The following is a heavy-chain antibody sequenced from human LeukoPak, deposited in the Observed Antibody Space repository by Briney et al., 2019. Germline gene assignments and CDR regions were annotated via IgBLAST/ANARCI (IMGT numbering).Heavy chain of an antibody. Sequence: GGSLRLSCAASVFTVSSNYMSWVRQAPGKGLEWVSVIYSGGGTYYADSVKGRFTISRDNSKNTLYLQMNSLRAEDTAVYYCARARAAAGIGGLVGYYYYGMDVWGKGTTVTVSS. V-gene: IGHV3-53*01. CDR2: IYSGGGT. CDR3: ARARAAAGIGGLVGYYYYGMDV. CDR1: VFTVSSNY. J-gene: IGHJ6*04. D-gene: IGHD6-13*01.